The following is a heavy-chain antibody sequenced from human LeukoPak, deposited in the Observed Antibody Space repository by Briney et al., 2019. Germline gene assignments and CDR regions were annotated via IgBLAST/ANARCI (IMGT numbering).Heavy chain of an antibody. V-gene: IGHV1-46*01. D-gene: IGHD1/OR15-1a*01. CDR2: INPSGGST. CDR1: GYTFTAYY. J-gene: IGHJ4*02. CDR3: ARWRTTYLDY. Sequence: ASVKVSCKASGYTFTAYYMHWVRQAPGQGLERMGIINPSGGSTNYAQKFQGRVTMTTDTSTITVYMEVSSLRSEDTAVYYCARWRTTYLDYWGQGTLVTVSS.